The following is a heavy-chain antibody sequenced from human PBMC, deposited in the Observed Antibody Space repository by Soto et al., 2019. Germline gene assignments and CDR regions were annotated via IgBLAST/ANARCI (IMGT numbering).Heavy chain of an antibody. D-gene: IGHD3-22*01. CDR1: GGSISRYY. J-gene: IGHJ3*02. CDR2: IYYSGST. V-gene: IGHV4-59*01. CDR3: ARDLHYYDSSGYPRVEAFDI. Sequence: QVQLQESGPGLVRPSEILSRTCTVSGGSISRYYWSWIRQPPGKGLEWIGCIYYSGSTNYSPSLKSRVTISVDTSKNQFSLKLSSVTAADTAVYYCARDLHYYDSSGYPRVEAFDIWGQGTMLTVSS.